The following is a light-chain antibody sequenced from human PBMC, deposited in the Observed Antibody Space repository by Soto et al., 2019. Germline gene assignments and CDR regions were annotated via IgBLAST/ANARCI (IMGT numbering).Light chain of an antibody. CDR3: QSYDSSLSGYV. J-gene: IGLJ1*01. V-gene: IGLV1-40*01. CDR1: SSNLGAPYD. CDR2: GNN. Sequence: QSVLTQPPSVSGAPGQTVIISCSGSSSNLGAPYDVNWFRQLPGTVPRLLIYGNNNRPSGVPDRVSCSKSGTSASLAITGLQAEYEADYYCQSYDSSLSGYVFVTGTKLTVL.